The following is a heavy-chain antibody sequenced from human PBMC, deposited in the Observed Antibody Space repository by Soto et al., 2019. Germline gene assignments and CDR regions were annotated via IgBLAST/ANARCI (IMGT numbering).Heavy chain of an antibody. CDR1: GGSISSSSYY. V-gene: IGHV4-39*01. CDR3: ARLNAYYYDSSGYKSAPYFDY. J-gene: IGHJ4*02. Sequence: SETLSLTCTVSGGSISSSSYYWGWIRQPPGKGLEWIGSIYCSGSTYYNPSLKSRVTISVDTSKNQFSLNLSSVTAADTAVYYCARLNAYYYDSSGYKSAPYFDYWGQGTLVTVSS. D-gene: IGHD3-22*01. CDR2: IYCSGST.